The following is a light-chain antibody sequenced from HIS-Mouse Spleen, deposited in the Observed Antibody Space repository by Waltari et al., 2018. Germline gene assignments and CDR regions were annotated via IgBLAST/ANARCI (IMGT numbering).Light chain of an antibody. Sequence: DIQMTQSPSTLSASVGDRVTITCRASQSISSWSAWYQQKPGKAPKLLIYKASSLESGVPSRFSGSGSGTEFTLTISSLQPYDFATYYCQQSGTFGQGTKVEIK. V-gene: IGKV1-5*03. CDR2: KAS. CDR3: QQSGT. CDR1: QSISSW. J-gene: IGKJ1*01.